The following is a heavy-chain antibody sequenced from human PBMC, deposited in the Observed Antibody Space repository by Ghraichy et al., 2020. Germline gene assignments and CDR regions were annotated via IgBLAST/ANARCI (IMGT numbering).Heavy chain of an antibody. CDR2: ISVNGDTT. CDR3: AKVVTNHLGVVGYYFDY. J-gene: IGHJ4*02. V-gene: IGHV3-23*01. D-gene: IGHD1-14*01. CDR1: GFTFSSFA. Sequence: GGSLRLSCAASGFTFSSFAMSWARQAPGKGLEWVSAISVNGDTTYYADSVKGRFTMSRDISKNTLYLQMNSLRSEDTAVYYCAKVVTNHLGVVGYYFDYWGQGTLVTVSS.